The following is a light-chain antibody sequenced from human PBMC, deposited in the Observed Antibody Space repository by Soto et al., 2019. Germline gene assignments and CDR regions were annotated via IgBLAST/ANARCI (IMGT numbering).Light chain of an antibody. CDR1: QSIRSN. CDR2: VAS. CDR3: QQYNNWPHT. V-gene: IGKV3-15*01. J-gene: IGKJ4*01. Sequence: EIVMTQSPATLSASPGERVTLSCRASQSIRSNLAWYQQRPGQTPRLLIFVASTRATGIPARFTGSGSGTEFTLTIHSLQSDDFAMYYCQQYNNWPHTFGGGTKVDIK.